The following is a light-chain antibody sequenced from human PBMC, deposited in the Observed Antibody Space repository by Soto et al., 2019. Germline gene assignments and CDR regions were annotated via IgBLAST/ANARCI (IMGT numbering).Light chain of an antibody. Sequence: DIQMTQSPSTLSASVGDRATITCRASQSISSWLAWYQQKPGKAPKLLIYDASSLESGFPSRFSGSGSGTEFTLTISSLQPDDFAVYYCQQYGSSPSFGGGTKVDI. J-gene: IGKJ4*01. CDR3: QQYGSSPS. V-gene: IGKV1-5*01. CDR1: QSISSW. CDR2: DAS.